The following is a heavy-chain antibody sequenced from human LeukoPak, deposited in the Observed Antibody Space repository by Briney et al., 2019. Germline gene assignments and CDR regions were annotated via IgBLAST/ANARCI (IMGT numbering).Heavy chain of an antibody. CDR1: GGSISSSSYY. Sequence: PSETQSLTCTVSGGSISSSSYYWGWSRQPPGKGLEWLGSIYYSGSTYYNPSLKSRVTISVDTSKNQFSLKLSSVTAADTAVYYCARVSSVVVGASTGDGQVDYWGQGTLVTVSS. CDR3: ARVSSVVVGASTGDGQVDY. J-gene: IGHJ4*02. V-gene: IGHV4-39*07. D-gene: IGHD1-26*01. CDR2: IYYSGST.